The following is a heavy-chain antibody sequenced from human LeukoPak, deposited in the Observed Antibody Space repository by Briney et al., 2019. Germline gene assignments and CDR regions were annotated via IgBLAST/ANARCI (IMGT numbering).Heavy chain of an antibody. D-gene: IGHD3-22*01. CDR1: GHTFTIYG. Sequence: GASVKVSCKGSGHTFTIYGISWVRQAPGQALELMGWISVYNGNTNYAQKLQGRVTMTTDKYTSTAYMQLRSLRSADTAVYYCARDFHSSGSYHYFHYWGQGTLVTVSS. CDR3: ARDFHSSGSYHYFHY. V-gene: IGHV1-18*01. J-gene: IGHJ4*02. CDR2: ISVYNGNT.